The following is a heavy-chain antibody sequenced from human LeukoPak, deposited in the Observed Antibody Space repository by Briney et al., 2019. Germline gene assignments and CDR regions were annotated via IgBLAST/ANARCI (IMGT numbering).Heavy chain of an antibody. D-gene: IGHD2-2*01. J-gene: IGHJ4*02. Sequence: PGGSLRLSCAASGFTFSSYSMNWVRQAPGKGLEWVSSISSSSGYIYYADSVKGRFTISRDNAKNSLYLQMNSLRAEDTAVYYCAGSTSKHQNDYWGQGTLVTVSS. CDR3: AGSTSKHQNDY. V-gene: IGHV3-21*01. CDR1: GFTFSSYS. CDR2: ISSSSGYI.